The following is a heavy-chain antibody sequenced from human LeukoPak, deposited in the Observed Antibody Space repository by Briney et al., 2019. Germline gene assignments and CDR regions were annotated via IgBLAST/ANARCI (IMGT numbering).Heavy chain of an antibody. J-gene: IGHJ4*02. CDR2: IYYSGST. V-gene: IGHV4-39*07. CDR1: GGSISSSSYY. Sequence: SETLSLTCTVSGGSISSSSYYWGWIRQPPGKGLEWIGSIYYSGSTYYNPSHKSRVTISVDTSKNQFSLKLSSVTAADTAVYYCARRGPGSSSWYLYFDYWGQGTLVTVSS. CDR3: ARRGPGSSSWYLYFDY. D-gene: IGHD6-13*01.